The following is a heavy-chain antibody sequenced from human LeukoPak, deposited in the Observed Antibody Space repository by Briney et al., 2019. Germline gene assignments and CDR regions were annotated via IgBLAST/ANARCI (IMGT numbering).Heavy chain of an antibody. CDR1: GFTFISYA. J-gene: IGHJ4*02. Sequence: GGSLRRSCAAYGFTFISYAMSWVRQAPGKGLEWVSAFSGSGGSTYYADSVKGRFTISRDNSKNTLYLQMNSLRAEDTAVYYCAKPFLEWLSPQPFYFDYWGQGTLVTVSS. CDR3: AKPFLEWLSPQPFYFDY. CDR2: FSGSGGST. D-gene: IGHD3-3*01. V-gene: IGHV3-23*01.